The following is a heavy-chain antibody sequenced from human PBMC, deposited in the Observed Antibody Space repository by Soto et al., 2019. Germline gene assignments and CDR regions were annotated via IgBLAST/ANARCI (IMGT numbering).Heavy chain of an antibody. Sequence: SETLSLTCTVSGASIDSSAYYWAWIRQPPGKGLEWIGSIFYSGTTYYNPSLAGRVTISVDTSKNQFSLKLSSVTAADTAVYYCAREWPNYYFDYWGQGTLVTVSS. V-gene: IGHV4-39*07. CDR1: GASIDSSAYY. J-gene: IGHJ4*02. CDR3: AREWPNYYFDY. D-gene: IGHD7-27*01. CDR2: IFYSGTT.